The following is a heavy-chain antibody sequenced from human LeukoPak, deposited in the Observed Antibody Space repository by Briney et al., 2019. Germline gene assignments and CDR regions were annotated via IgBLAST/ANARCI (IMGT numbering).Heavy chain of an antibody. J-gene: IGHJ6*02. D-gene: IGHD3-10*01. CDR3: ARGDVLLWFGELYLPYYYYGMDV. Sequence: SETLSLTCAVYGGSFSGYYWSWIRQPPGKGLEWIGEINHSGSTNYNPSLKSRVTISVDTSKNQFSLKLSSVTAADTAVYYCARGDVLLWFGELYLPYYYYGMDVWGQGTTVTVSS. CDR1: GGSFSGYY. V-gene: IGHV4-34*01. CDR2: INHSGST.